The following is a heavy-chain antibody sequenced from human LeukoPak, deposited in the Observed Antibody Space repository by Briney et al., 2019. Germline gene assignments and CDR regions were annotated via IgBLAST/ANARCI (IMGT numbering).Heavy chain of an antibody. CDR2: ISASGGST. J-gene: IGHJ4*02. CDR3: AKARDYCSSTNCYGEYYFDY. V-gene: IGHV3-23*01. CDR1: GFTFNSYA. D-gene: IGHD2-2*01. Sequence: PGGSLRLSCAASGFTFNSYAMSWVRQAPRKGLEWVSAISASGGSTYYADSVKGRFTISRDKSKNTLYLQMNSLRAEDTAVYYCAKARDYCSSTNCYGEYYFDYWGQGTLVTVSS.